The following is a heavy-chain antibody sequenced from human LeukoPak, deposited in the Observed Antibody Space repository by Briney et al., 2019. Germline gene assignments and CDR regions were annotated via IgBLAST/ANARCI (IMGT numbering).Heavy chain of an antibody. D-gene: IGHD3-10*01. V-gene: IGHV3-23*01. CDR2: ISGSGGST. Sequence: KSGGSLRLSCAASGFTFSSYAMSWVRQAPGKGLEWVSAISGSGGSTYYADSAKGRFTISRDNAKNTLYLQMNSLRAEDTAVYYCVRGGAINNYGSDYWGQGTLATVSS. J-gene: IGHJ4*02. CDR1: GFTFSSYA. CDR3: VRGGAINNYGSDY.